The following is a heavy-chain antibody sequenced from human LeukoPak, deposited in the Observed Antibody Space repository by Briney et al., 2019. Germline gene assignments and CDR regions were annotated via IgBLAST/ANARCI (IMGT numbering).Heavy chain of an antibody. CDR1: GYSISSSNW. D-gene: IGHD3-22*01. Sequence: SETLSLTCAVSGYSISSSNWWGWIRQPPGKGLEWIGYIYYSGSTYYSPSLKSRVTISVDTSKNQFSLKLSSVTAADTAMYYCARLAGYFYDSSGYPKPSSLIDFWGQGTLVTVSS. J-gene: IGHJ4*02. CDR3: ARLAGYFYDSSGYPKPSSLIDF. V-gene: IGHV4-28*01. CDR2: IYYSGST.